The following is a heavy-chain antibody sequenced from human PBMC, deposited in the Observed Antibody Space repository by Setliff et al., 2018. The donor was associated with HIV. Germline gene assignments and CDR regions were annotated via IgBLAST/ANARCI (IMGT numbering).Heavy chain of an antibody. CDR1: GYTFTTYD. V-gene: IGHV1-8*02. D-gene: IGHD3-9*01. CDR2: MNPNSANT. CDR3: ARVSTGMRYFDWDYFDY. J-gene: IGHJ4*02. Sequence: ASVKVSCKASGYTFTTYDINWVRQATGQGLEWMGWMNPNSANTGYAEKFQGRLTMTRNTSISTAYMELSSLRSEDTAVYYCARVSTGMRYFDWDYFDYWGQGTLVTVSS.